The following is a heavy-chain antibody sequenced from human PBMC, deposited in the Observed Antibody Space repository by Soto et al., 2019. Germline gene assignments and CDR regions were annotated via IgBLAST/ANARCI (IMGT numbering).Heavy chain of an antibody. CDR1: GFTFGDYA. Sequence: EVQLVESGGGLVKPGRSLRLSCTASGFTFGDYAMSWFRQAPGKGLEWVGFIRSKAYGGTTEYAASVKGRFTISRDDSKSIAYLQMNSLKTEDTAVYYCTRDISAYYYDSSGYPVYWGQGTLVTVSS. CDR3: TRDISAYYYDSSGYPVY. CDR2: IRSKAYGGTT. D-gene: IGHD3-22*01. V-gene: IGHV3-49*05. J-gene: IGHJ4*02.